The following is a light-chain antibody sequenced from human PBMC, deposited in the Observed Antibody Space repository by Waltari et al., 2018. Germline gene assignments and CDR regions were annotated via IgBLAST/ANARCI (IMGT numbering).Light chain of an antibody. Sequence: DIQMTQSPSSLSASVGDSVTITCRASQSINSHLNWYQPRPGKAPRLLIYATSILYSGIPSRFSGSGSGTEFTLTISSLQREDSATYYCQQSSSAPLTFGGGTKVEIK. J-gene: IGKJ4*01. CDR3: QQSSSAPLT. V-gene: IGKV1-39*01. CDR1: QSINSH. CDR2: ATS.